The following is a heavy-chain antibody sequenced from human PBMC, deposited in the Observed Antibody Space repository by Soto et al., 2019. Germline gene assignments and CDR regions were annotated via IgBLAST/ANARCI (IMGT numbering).Heavy chain of an antibody. J-gene: IGHJ6*02. CDR3: AKDRRAFWSGYFYYYYGMDV. CDR1: GFTCSSCG. Sequence: PXESLLVSSAASGFTCSSCGMHWVRQAPGKGLEWVAVISYDGSNKYYADSVKGRFTISSDNSKNTLYLQMNSLRAEDTAVYYCAKDRRAFWSGYFYYYYGMDVLGQWTTGTVSS. D-gene: IGHD3-3*01. CDR2: ISYDGSNK. V-gene: IGHV3-30*18.